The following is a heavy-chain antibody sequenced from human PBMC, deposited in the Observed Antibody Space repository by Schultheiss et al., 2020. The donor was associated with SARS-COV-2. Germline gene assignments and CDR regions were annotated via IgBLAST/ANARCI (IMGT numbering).Heavy chain of an antibody. J-gene: IGHJ3*02. CDR3: ARDQLFYYDSSGYYFRWAFDI. D-gene: IGHD3-22*01. CDR2: IIPIFGTA. CDR1: GGTFSSYA. V-gene: IGHV1-69*13. Sequence: SVKVSCKASGGTFSSYAISWVRQAPGQGLEWMGGIIPIFGTANYAQKFQGRVTITADESTSTAYMELSSLRSEDTAVYYCARDQLFYYDSSGYYFRWAFDIWGQGTMVTVSS.